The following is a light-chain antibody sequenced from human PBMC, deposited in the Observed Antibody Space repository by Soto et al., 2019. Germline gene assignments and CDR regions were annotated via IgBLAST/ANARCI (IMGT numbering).Light chain of an antibody. CDR2: GAS. V-gene: IGKV3-20*01. J-gene: IGKJ5*01. CDR1: QSVSSSY. Sequence: EIVLTQSPGTLSLSPGERATLSCRASQSVSSSYLAWYQQKPGQAPRLLIYGASSRATGIPDRFSGSGSGTEFTLTISRLEPEDFELYSCQQYGSAPITFGQGTRLEIK. CDR3: QQYGSAPIT.